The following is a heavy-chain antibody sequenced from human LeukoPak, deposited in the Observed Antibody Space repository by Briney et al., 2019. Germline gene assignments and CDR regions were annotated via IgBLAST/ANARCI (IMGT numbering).Heavy chain of an antibody. CDR2: MNPQSGNT. CDR3: ARGSNYSNYGSAYYYYMDV. V-gene: IGHV1-8*03. Sequence: GASVKVSCKASVHRFTNYVINWVRQATGQGLEWMGWMNPQSGNTGYAQKFRGRVTITRDTSITTAYMELSSLRSEDTAVYYCARGSNYSNYGSAYYYYMDVWGKGTTVTVSS. CDR1: VHRFTNYV. J-gene: IGHJ6*03. D-gene: IGHD4-11*01.